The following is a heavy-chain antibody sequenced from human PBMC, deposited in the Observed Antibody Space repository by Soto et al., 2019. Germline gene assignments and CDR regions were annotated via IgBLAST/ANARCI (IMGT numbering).Heavy chain of an antibody. D-gene: IGHD3-22*01. CDR1: GFTFSSYG. Sequence: QVQLVESGGGVVQPGRSLRLSCAASGFTFSSYGMHWVRQAPGKGLEWVAVIWYDGSNKYYADSVKGRFTISRDNSKNTLYLQMNSLRAEDTAVYYCARARGYYDSSGYPDYWCQGTLVSVSS. V-gene: IGHV3-33*01. CDR2: IWYDGSNK. CDR3: ARARGYYDSSGYPDY. J-gene: IGHJ4*02.